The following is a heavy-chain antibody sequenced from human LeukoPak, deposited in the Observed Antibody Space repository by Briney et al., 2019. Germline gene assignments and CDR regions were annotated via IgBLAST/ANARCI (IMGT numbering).Heavy chain of an antibody. CDR3: ARDCRQQWLVWYFDL. CDR1: GGSISSYY. CDR2: ISSSGSTI. V-gene: IGHV3-11*04. Sequence: PSETLSLTCTVSGGSISSYYWSWIRQAPGKGLEWVSYISSSGSTIYYADSVKGRFTISRDNAKNSLYLQMNSLRAEDTAVYYCARDCRQQWLVWYFDLWGRGTLVTVSS. D-gene: IGHD6-19*01. J-gene: IGHJ2*01.